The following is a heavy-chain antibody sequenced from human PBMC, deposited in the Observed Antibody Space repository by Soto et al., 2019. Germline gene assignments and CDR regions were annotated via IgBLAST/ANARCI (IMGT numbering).Heavy chain of an antibody. CDR1: GYIFTTYY. Sequence: ASVKVSCKASGYIFTTYYINWVRQAPGQGLEWMGILNPSDGGTIYAQKFQGRVTMTRDRSTSTVYMELTSLRSEDTAVYYCARSLSDYKFPVPFHFWGPGPLVTVSS. CDR2: LNPSDGGT. V-gene: IGHV1-46*01. J-gene: IGHJ4*02. CDR3: ARSLSDYKFPVPFHF. D-gene: IGHD3-10*01.